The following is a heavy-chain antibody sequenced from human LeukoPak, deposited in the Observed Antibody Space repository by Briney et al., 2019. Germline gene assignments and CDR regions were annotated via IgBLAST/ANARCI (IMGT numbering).Heavy chain of an antibody. J-gene: IGHJ4*02. V-gene: IGHV4-34*01. Sequence: SETLSLTCAVYGGSFSGYYWSWIRQPPGKGLEWIGEINHSGSTNYNPSLKSRVTISVDTSKNQFSLKLSSVTAADTAVYYCARGDGYNWNRLDYWGQGTLVTVSS. CDR3: ARGDGYNWNRLDY. D-gene: IGHD5-24*01. CDR2: INHSGST. CDR1: GGSFSGYY.